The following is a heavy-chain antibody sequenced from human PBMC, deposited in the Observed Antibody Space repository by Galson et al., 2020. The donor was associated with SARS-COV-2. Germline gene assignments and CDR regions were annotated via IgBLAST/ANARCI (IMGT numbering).Heavy chain of an antibody. J-gene: IGHJ4*02. CDR1: GFTFSSYW. CDR3: ARGDMGNDYFDY. D-gene: IGHD7-27*01. V-gene: IGHV3-74*01. CDR2: IYSEGSST. Sequence: GGSLRLSCAVSGFTFSSYWMHWVRQAPGKGLVWVSRIYSEGSSTSYADSVKGRFTISGDNAKNTLYLQMNSLRAKDTAVYYCARGDMGNDYFDYWGQGTLVTVSS.